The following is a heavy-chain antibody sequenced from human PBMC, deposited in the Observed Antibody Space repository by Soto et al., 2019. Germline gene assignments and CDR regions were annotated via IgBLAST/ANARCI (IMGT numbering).Heavy chain of an antibody. CDR2: IYDTGISGYTPST. CDR3: ARGEDAFFYYGLDV. Sequence: DTLSLTCTVSGGSITSSYRSWIRRPPGKGLEWIAYIYDTGISGYTPSTSYNPSLKSRVTMSVDTSKSQFSLKLTSVTAADTAVYYCARGEDAFFYYGLDVWGQGITVNVSS. J-gene: IGHJ6*02. CDR1: GGSITSSY. V-gene: IGHV4-59*01.